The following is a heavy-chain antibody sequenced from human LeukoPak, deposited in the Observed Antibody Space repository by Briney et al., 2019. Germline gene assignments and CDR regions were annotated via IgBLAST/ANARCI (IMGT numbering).Heavy chain of an antibody. Sequence: GGSLRLSCAASGFTFSSYWMSWVRQAPGKGLEWVANIKQDGSEKYYVDSVKGRFTISRDNAKNSLYLQMNSLRPEDTALYYCAKSNDYDILTGYSNWGQGTLVTVSS. CDR1: GFTFSSYW. V-gene: IGHV3-7*03. CDR3: AKSNDYDILTGYSN. D-gene: IGHD3-9*01. J-gene: IGHJ4*02. CDR2: IKQDGSEK.